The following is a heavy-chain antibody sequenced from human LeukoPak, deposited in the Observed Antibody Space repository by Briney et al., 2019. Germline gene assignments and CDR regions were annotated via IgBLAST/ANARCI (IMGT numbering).Heavy chain of an antibody. CDR2: ISAYNGNT. Sequence: GASVKVSCKASGYTFTSYGISWVRQAPGQGLEWMGWISAYNGNTNYAQKLQGRVTMTTDTSTSTAYMELRSLGSDETAVYYRARVDLLTGYYFFDYWGQGTLVTVSS. CDR3: ARVDLLTGYYFFDY. D-gene: IGHD3-9*01. V-gene: IGHV1-18*01. J-gene: IGHJ4*02. CDR1: GYTFTSYG.